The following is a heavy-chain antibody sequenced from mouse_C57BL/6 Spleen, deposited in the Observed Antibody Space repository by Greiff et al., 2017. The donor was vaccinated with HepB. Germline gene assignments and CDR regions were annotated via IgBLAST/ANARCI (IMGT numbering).Heavy chain of an antibody. CDR1: GYTFTSYW. V-gene: IGHV1-69*01. Sequence: QVQLQQPGAELVMPGASVKLSCKASGYTFTSYWMHWVKQRPGQGLEWIGEIDPSDSYTNYNQKFKGKSTLTVDKSSSTAYMQLSSLTSEDSAVYYCASLNYYGSSAFFAYWGQGTLVTVSA. D-gene: IGHD1-1*01. CDR2: IDPSDSYT. J-gene: IGHJ3*01. CDR3: ASLNYYGSSAFFAY.